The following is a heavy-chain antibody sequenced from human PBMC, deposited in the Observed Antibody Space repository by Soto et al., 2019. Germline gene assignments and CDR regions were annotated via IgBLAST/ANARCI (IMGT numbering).Heavy chain of an antibody. CDR2: IIHISGTA. V-gene: IGHV1-69*01. CDR3: ARSQGSSTSLEIYYYYYSGMDV. J-gene: IGHJ6*02. Sequence: QVQLVQSGAEVKKPGSSVKVSCKASGGTFSSYAISWVRQAPGQGLEWMGGIIHISGTANYAQKFQGRVTITADEYTITAYMELSSLRTEDTAVYYCARSQGSSTSLEIYYYYYSGMDVWGQGTTVTVSS. D-gene: IGHD2-2*01. CDR1: GGTFSSYA.